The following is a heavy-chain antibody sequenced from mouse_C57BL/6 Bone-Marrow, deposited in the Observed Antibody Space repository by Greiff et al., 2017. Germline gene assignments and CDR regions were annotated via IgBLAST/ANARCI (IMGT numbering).Heavy chain of an antibody. CDR1: GFSLTSYG. CDR3: ARKYYYGSWAGFAY. V-gene: IGHV2-2*01. Sequence: VNVVESGPGLVQPSQSLSITCTVSGFSLTSYGVHWVRQSSGKGLEWLGVIWSGGSTDYNAAFISRLSISKNNSTNQVFFKLNSLLADDTAVYYCARKYYYGSWAGFAYWGQGTLVTVSA. D-gene: IGHD1-1*01. CDR2: IWSGGST. J-gene: IGHJ3*01.